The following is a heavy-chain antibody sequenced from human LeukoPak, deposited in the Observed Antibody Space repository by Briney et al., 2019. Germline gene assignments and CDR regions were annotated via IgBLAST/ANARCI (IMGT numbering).Heavy chain of an antibody. Sequence: PGGSLRLSCAASGFTFSSYAMSWVRQAPGKGLEWVSAISGSGGSTYYADSVKGRFTISRDNSKNTLYLQMNSLRAEDTAVYYCAKCLHGSGSYPCGAFDIWGQGTMVTVSS. V-gene: IGHV3-23*01. CDR3: AKCLHGSGSYPCGAFDI. J-gene: IGHJ3*02. D-gene: IGHD3-10*01. CDR2: ISGSGGST. CDR1: GFTFSSYA.